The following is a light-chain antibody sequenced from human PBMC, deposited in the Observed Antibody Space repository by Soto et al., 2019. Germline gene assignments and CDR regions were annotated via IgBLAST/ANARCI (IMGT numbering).Light chain of an antibody. CDR2: DAS. CDR1: QSVTSN. Sequence: IVMAPSPATLAVSPGGRATLSCRASQSVTSNLAWYQQKPGQAPRLLIYDASNRATGIPDRFSGSGSGTDFTLTISRLEPEDFAVYYCQQYGSSPRTFGQGTKVDIK. V-gene: IGKV3-20*01. CDR3: QQYGSSPRT. J-gene: IGKJ1*01.